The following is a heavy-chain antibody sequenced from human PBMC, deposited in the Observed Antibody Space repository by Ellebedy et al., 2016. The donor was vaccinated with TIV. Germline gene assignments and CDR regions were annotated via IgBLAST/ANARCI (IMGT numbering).Heavy chain of an antibody. CDR1: GFTFSSYS. CDR2: ISSSSTYI. CDR3: ARGYYDF. J-gene: IGHJ4*02. D-gene: IGHD3-3*01. Sequence: GESLKISXAASGFTFSSYSMNWVRQAPGKGLEWVSSISSSSTYIYYADSVKGRFTISRDNAKNSLYLQMNSLRAEDTAVYYCARGYYDFWGQGTLVTVSS. V-gene: IGHV3-21*01.